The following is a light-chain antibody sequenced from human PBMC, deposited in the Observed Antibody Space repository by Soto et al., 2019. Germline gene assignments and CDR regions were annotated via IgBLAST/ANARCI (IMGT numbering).Light chain of an antibody. V-gene: IGLV1-40*01. Sequence: QSALTQPPSVSGAPGQRVIISCTGGSSNIGADYEVHWYQQLPGTAPKLLIYGNTNRPSGVPDRFSGSKSGSSASLAITGLQAEDEAEYYSQSYDNTLKGCVFGTGTKVTVL. CDR3: QSYDNTLKGCV. CDR1: SSNIGADYE. CDR2: GNT. J-gene: IGLJ1*01.